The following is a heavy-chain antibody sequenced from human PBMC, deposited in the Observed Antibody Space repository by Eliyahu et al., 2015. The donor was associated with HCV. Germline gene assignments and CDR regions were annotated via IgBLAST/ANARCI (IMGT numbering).Heavy chain of an antibody. CDR2: IYSGGST. D-gene: IGHD3-3*01. Sequence: GGMVQPGGSLRLSCAASGFTVSSNYMSWVRQAPGKGLEWVSVIYSGGSTYYADSVKGRFTISRDNSKNTLYLQMNHLRAEDTAVYYCAREYVGEGYDFWSGIYYYYGMDVWGQGTTVTVSS. V-gene: IGHV3-66*02. CDR1: GFTVSSNY. CDR3: AREYVGEGYDFWSGIYYYYGMDV. J-gene: IGHJ6*02.